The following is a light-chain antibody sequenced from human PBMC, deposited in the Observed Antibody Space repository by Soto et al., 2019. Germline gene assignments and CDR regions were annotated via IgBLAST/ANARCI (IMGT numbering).Light chain of an antibody. CDR1: QGIGSD. CDR3: QQLKSYPLT. CDR2: GAF. V-gene: IGKV1-9*01. J-gene: IGKJ4*01. Sequence: DIQLTQSPSFLSASIGDRVTITCRASQGIGSDLAWYQQKPGKVPKLLIYGAFTLQSGVPSRFSGSGSGAEFTLIISSLQPEDFATYYCQQLKSYPLTFGGGTKVEI.